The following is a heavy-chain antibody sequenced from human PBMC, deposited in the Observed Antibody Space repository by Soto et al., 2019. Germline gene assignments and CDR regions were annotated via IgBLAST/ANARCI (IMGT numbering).Heavy chain of an antibody. J-gene: IGHJ4*02. CDR2: ISYDGSNK. D-gene: IGHD3-9*01. V-gene: IGHV3-30*18. Sequence: GGSLRLSCAASGFTFSSYGMHWVRQAPGKGLEWVAVISYDGSNKYYADSVKGRFTISRDNSKNTLYLQMNSLRAEDTAVYYCAKDRGYDILTGYLIHWGQGTLVTVSS. CDR3: AKDRGYDILTGYLIH. CDR1: GFTFSSYG.